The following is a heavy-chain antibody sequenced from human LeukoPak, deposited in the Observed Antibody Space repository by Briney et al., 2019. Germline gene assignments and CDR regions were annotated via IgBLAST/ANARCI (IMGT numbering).Heavy chain of an antibody. CDR2: IIPIFGTA. D-gene: IGHD7-27*01. V-gene: IGHV1-69*05. CDR3: ARDGGNWDDAFDI. Sequence: SVNVSCKASGGTFSSYAISWVRQAPGQGLEWMGGIIPIFGTANYAQKFQGRVTITTDESTSTAYMELSSLRSEDTAVYYCARDGGNWDDAFDIWGQGTMVTVSS. CDR1: GGTFSSYA. J-gene: IGHJ3*02.